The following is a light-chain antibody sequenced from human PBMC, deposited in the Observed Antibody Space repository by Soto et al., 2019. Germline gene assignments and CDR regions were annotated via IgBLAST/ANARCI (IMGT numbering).Light chain of an antibody. CDR3: QQYNSYSWT. V-gene: IGKV1-5*03. Sequence: IQMTQYPSTLSGSVGDRVTITCRASQTISSWLAWYQQKPGKAPKLLIYKASTLKSGVPSRFSGSGSGTEFTLTISSLQPDDFATYYCQQYNSYSWTFGQGTKV. CDR2: KAS. CDR1: QTISSW. J-gene: IGKJ1*01.